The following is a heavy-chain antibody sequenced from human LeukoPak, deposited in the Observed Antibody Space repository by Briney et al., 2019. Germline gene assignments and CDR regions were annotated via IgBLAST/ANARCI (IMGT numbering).Heavy chain of an antibody. CDR2: IYSGGTT. CDR3: AKGGGIHVSFDY. V-gene: IGHV3-66*01. J-gene: IGHJ4*02. CDR1: GFTVSINY. Sequence: GGSLRLSCAASGFTVSINYMSWVRQAPGKGLEWVSVIYSGGTTYYADSVKGRFTTSRDNSKNTLFLQMNSLIVEDTAVYYCAKGGGIHVSFDYWGQGTLVTVSS. D-gene: IGHD3-16*01.